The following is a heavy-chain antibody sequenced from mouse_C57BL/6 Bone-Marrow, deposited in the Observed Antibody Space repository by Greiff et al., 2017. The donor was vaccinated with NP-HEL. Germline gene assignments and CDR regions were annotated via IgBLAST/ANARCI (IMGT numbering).Heavy chain of an antibody. V-gene: IGHV1-63*01. Sequence: QVQLKESGAELVRPGTSVKMSCKASGYTFTNYWIGWAKQRPGHGLEWIGDIYPGGGYTNYNEKFKGKATLTADKSSSTAYMQFSSLTSEDSAIYYCARGGGLWYFDYWGQGTTLTVSS. CDR2: IYPGGGYT. D-gene: IGHD1-1*02. CDR1: GYTFTNYW. CDR3: ARGGGLWYFDY. J-gene: IGHJ2*01.